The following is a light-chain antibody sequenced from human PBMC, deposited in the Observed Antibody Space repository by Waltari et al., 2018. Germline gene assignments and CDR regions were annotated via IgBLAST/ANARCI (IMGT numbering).Light chain of an antibody. CDR3: CAYAGNYLFV. Sequence: QSALTQPRSVSGSPRQSVTISCTGTSSDVGDYNYVSWYQQHPGKAPKLMIYDVSKRPSGVPDRFSGPKSGNTASLTISGLQAEDEADYYCCAYAGNYLFVFGTGTKVTVL. V-gene: IGLV2-11*01. J-gene: IGLJ1*01. CDR1: SSDVGDYNY. CDR2: DVS.